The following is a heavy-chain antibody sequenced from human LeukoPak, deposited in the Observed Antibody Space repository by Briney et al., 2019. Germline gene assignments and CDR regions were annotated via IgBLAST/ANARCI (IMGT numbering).Heavy chain of an antibody. CDR3: ARDLSIAAAEDYYCYGMDV. Sequence: PSETPSLTCTVSGGSISSYYWSWIRQPPGKGLEWIGYIYYSGSTNYNPSLKSRVTISVDTSKNQFSLKLSSVTAADTAVYYCARDLSIAAAEDYYCYGMDVWGKGTTVTVSS. J-gene: IGHJ6*04. CDR2: IYYSGST. V-gene: IGHV4-59*01. CDR1: GGSISSYY. D-gene: IGHD6-13*01.